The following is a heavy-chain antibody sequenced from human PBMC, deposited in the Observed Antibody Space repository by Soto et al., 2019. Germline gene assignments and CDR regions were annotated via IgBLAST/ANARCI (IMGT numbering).Heavy chain of an antibody. CDR1: GFTFSDYY. J-gene: IGHJ6*03. D-gene: IGHD3-16*02. CDR2: ISSSGSTI. Sequence: GGSLRLSCAASGFTFSDYYMSWIRQAPGKGLEWVSYISSSGSTIYYADSVKGRFTISRDNAKNSLYLQMNSLRAEDTAVYYCARGSGVIDIPDGEYYYYYYMDVWGKGTTVTVSS. V-gene: IGHV3-11*01. CDR3: ARGSGVIDIPDGEYYYYYYMDV.